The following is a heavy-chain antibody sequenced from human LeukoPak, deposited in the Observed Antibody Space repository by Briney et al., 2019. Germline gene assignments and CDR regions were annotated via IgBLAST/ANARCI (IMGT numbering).Heavy chain of an antibody. J-gene: IGHJ6*03. CDR1: GYTFTSYG. D-gene: IGHD3-10*01. CDR3: ASVHTYYYGSGFPRAYYYMDV. Sequence: ASVKVSCKASGYTFTSYGISWVRQAPGQGLEWMGWISAYNGNTNYAQKFQGRVTITTDESTSTAYMELSSLRSEDTAVYYCASVHTYYYGSGFPRAYYYMDVWGKGTTVTVSS. V-gene: IGHV1-18*01. CDR2: ISAYNGNT.